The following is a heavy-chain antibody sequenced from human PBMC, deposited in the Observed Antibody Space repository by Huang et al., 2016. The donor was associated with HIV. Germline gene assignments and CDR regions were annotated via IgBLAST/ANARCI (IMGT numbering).Heavy chain of an antibody. J-gene: IGHJ4*02. V-gene: IGHV1-69*13. CDR1: GGTVSSFS. D-gene: IGHD5-18*01. CDR2: ITPVHDTT. CDR3: ARGVGNSNRGFDI. Sequence: QVQLVQSGAEMKKSGSSVKVSCKASGGTVSSFSFTWVRQAPGHGLEWMGGITPVHDTTDRAQKCRGRVTLTADESTNTAFMELSGLTSQDTAVYYCARGVGNSNRGFDIWGQGTLVTVS.